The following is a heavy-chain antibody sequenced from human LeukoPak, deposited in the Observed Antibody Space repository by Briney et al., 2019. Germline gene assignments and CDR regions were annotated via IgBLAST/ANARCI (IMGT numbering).Heavy chain of an antibody. CDR2: IIPIFGTA. D-gene: IGHD3-10*01. CDR3: ARYLVWFGEFDRGFDY. CDR1: GYTFTSYY. J-gene: IGHJ4*02. Sequence: PWASVKVSCKASGYTFTSYYMHWVRQAPGQGLERMGGIIPIFGTANYAQKLQGRVTMTTDTSTSTAYMELRSLRSDDTAVYYCARYLVWFGEFDRGFDYWGQGTLVTVSS. V-gene: IGHV1-18*04.